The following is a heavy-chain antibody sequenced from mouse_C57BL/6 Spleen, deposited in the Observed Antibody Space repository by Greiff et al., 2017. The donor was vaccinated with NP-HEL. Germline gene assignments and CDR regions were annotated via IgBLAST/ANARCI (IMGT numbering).Heavy chain of an antibody. CDR3: TGGLYDPYYFDY. CDR1: GYTFTSYW. Sequence: EVQRVESGTVLARPGASVKMSCKTSGYTFTSYWMHWVKQRPGQGLEWIGAIYPGNSDTSYNQKFKGKAKLTAVTSASTAYMELSSLTNEDSAVYYCTGGLYDPYYFDYWGQGTTLTVSS. J-gene: IGHJ2*01. V-gene: IGHV1-5*01. D-gene: IGHD2-3*01. CDR2: IYPGNSDT.